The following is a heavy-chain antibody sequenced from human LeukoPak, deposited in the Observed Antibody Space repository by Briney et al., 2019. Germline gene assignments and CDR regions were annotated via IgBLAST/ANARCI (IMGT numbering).Heavy chain of an antibody. CDR2: VSGTGGRT. J-gene: IGHJ3*01. CDR3: ARDRDYDAPDDAFDV. CDR1: GFTFSTYA. D-gene: IGHD4/OR15-4a*01. Sequence: GGSLRLSCAASGFTFSTYAMSWVRQAPGKGLEWVSVVSGTGGRTYYADSVKGRFTISRDNSKNSLYLQMNSLRAEDTAVYYCARDRDYDAPDDAFDVWGQRTMVTVSS. V-gene: IGHV3-23*01.